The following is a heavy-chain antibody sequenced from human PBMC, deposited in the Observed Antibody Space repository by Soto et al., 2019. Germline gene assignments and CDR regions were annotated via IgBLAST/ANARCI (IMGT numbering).Heavy chain of an antibody. CDR3: ARGSRADRYIAARRWPFDY. Sequence: GASVKVSCKASGYTFTSYGISWVRQAPGQGLEWMGWINPNSGGTNYAQKFQGWVTMTRDTSISTAYMELSRLRSDDTAVYYCARGSRADRYIAARRWPFDYWGQGTLVTVSS. D-gene: IGHD6-6*01. CDR2: INPNSGGT. CDR1: GYTFTSYG. V-gene: IGHV1-2*04. J-gene: IGHJ4*02.